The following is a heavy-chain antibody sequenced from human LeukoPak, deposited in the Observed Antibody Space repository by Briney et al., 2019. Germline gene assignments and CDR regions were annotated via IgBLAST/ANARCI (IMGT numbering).Heavy chain of an antibody. CDR3: ATDVPNCSTSCYLSRYYYYGMDV. D-gene: IGHD2-2*01. CDR2: FDPEDGET. CDR1: GYTLTELS. V-gene: IGHV1-24*01. J-gene: IGHJ6*02. Sequence: ASVKVSCKVSGYTLTELSMHWVRQAPGKGLEWMGGFDPEDGETIYAQKFQGRVTMTEDTSTDTAYMELSSLRSEDTAVYYCATDVPNCSTSCYLSRYYYYGMDVWGQGTTVTVSS.